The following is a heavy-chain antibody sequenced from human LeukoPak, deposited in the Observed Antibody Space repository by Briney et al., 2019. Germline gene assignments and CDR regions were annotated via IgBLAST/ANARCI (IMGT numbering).Heavy chain of an antibody. J-gene: IGHJ4*02. D-gene: IGHD5-24*01. CDR3: ARAHRDDKKQGGLSRPCYFDY. CDR2: INHSGST. V-gene: IGHV4-34*01. CDR1: GGSFSGYY. Sequence: PSETLSLTCAVYGGSFSGYYWSWIRQPPGKGLEWIGEINHSGSTNYNPSLKSRVTISVDTSKNQFSLKLSSVTAADTAVYYCARAHRDDKKQGGLSRPCYFDYWGQGTLVTVSS.